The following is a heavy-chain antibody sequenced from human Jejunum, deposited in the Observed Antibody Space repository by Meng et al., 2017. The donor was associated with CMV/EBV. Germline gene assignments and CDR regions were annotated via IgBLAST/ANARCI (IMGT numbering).Heavy chain of an antibody. CDR2: IFGGGGST. Sequence: ASGFTFSSYAMSWVRQAPGKGLGWVSTIFGGGGSTYYPDSVKGRFTISRDNYKNTLYLQMNSLRAEDTALYYCATYYTGNYYFFDFWGQGTLVTVSS. CDR1: GFTFSSYA. J-gene: IGHJ4*02. CDR3: ATYYTGNYYFFDF. V-gene: IGHV3-23*01. D-gene: IGHD3-3*01.